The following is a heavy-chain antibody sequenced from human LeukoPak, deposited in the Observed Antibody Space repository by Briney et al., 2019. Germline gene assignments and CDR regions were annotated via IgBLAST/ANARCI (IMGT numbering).Heavy chain of an antibody. CDR3: ARSWRYCSSTSCYVDY. CDR1: GGTFSSYA. J-gene: IGHJ4*02. CDR2: IIPILGIA. Sequence: SVKVSCKASGGTFSSYANSWVRQAPGQGLEWMGRIIPILGIANYAQKFQGRVTITADKSTSTAYMELSSLRSEDTAVYYCARSWRYCSSTSCYVDYWGQGTLVTVSS. D-gene: IGHD2-2*01. V-gene: IGHV1-69*04.